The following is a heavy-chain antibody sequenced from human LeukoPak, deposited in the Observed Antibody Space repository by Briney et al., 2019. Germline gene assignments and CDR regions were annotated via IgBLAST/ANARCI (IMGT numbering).Heavy chain of an antibody. CDR1: GYTFTSYG. J-gene: IGHJ4*02. D-gene: IGHD3-22*01. CDR2: ISAYNGNT. V-gene: IGHV1-18*01. Sequence: GASVKVSCKASGYTFTSYGISWVRQAPGQGLEWMGWISAYNGNTNYAQKLQGRVTMTTDTSTSTAYMELRSLRSDDTAVYYCARVRTYYYDSSGYRRGLFDYWGQGTLVTVPS. CDR3: ARVRTYYYDSSGYRRGLFDY.